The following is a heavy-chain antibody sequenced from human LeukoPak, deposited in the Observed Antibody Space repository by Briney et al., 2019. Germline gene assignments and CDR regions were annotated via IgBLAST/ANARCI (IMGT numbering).Heavy chain of an antibody. CDR2: IKQDGSEK. Sequence: PGRSLRLSCAASGFTFSSYWMSWVRQAPGKGLEWVANIKQDGSEKYYVDSVKGRFTISRDNAKNSLYLQMNSLRAEDTAVYYCARIGTIFGVVIMRQAFDIWGQGTMVTVSS. CDR3: ARIGTIFGVVIMRQAFDI. J-gene: IGHJ3*02. CDR1: GFTFSSYW. V-gene: IGHV3-7*01. D-gene: IGHD3-3*01.